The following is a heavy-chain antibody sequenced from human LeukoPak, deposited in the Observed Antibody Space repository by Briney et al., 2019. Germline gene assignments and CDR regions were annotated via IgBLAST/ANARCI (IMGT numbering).Heavy chain of an antibody. J-gene: IGHJ6*01. V-gene: IGHV3-7*01. D-gene: IGHD3-10*01. Sequence: GGSLRLSCAASGFTFSSYWMSWVRQAPGKGLEWVANIKQDGSEKYYVDSVKGRFTISRDNAKNSLYLQMNSLRAEDTAVYYCAREYYYGSGSYYKYIPYYYYYYGMDVWGQGTTVTVSS. CDR2: IKQDGSEK. CDR3: AREYYYGSGSYYKYIPYYYYYYGMDV. CDR1: GFTFSSYW.